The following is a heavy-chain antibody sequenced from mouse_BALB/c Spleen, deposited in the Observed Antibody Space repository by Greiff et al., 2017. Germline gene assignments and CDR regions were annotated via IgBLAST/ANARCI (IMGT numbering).Heavy chain of an antibody. CDR2: IDPSDSYT. V-gene: IGHV1S127*01. J-gene: IGHJ3*01. D-gene: IGHD2-1*01. CDR3: TRYYYGNSGFAY. Sequence: VQLQQPGAELVKPGASVKMSCKASGYTFTSYWMHWVKQRPGQGLEWIGVIDPSDSYTSYNQKFKGKATLTVDTSSSTAYMQLSSLTSEDSAVYYCTRYYYGNSGFAYWGQGTLVTVSA. CDR1: GYTFTSYW.